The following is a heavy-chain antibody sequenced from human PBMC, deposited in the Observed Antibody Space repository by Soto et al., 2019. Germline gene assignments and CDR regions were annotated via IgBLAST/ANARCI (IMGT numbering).Heavy chain of an antibody. J-gene: IGHJ3*02. CDR2: IYHSGST. CDR1: CYSISSGYY. CDR3: ARVRDDAFDI. V-gene: IGHV4-38-2*01. Sequence: SETLSLTCAVSCYSISSGYYWGWIRQPPGKGLEWIGSIYHSGSTYYNPSLKSRVTISVDTSKNQFSLKLSSVTAADTAVYYCARVRDDAFDIWGQGTMVTVSS.